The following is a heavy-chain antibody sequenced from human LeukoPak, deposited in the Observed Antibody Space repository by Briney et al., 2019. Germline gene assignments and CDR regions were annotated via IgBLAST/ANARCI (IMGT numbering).Heavy chain of an antibody. CDR2: IIPIFGTA. CDR1: GGTFSSYA. CDR3: ARELYGYSYGYGSYYFDY. V-gene: IGHV1-69*05. J-gene: IGHJ4*02. Sequence: SVKVSCKASGGTFSSYAISWVRQAPGQGLEWMGRIIPIFGTANYAQKFQGRVTITTDESTSTAYMELSSLRSEDTAVYYCARELYGYSYGYGSYYFDYWGQGTLVTVSS. D-gene: IGHD5-18*01.